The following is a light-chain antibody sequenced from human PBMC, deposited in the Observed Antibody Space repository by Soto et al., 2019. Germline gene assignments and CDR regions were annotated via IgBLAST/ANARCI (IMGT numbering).Light chain of an antibody. J-gene: IGLJ1*01. V-gene: IGLV2-18*01. CDR1: SSDVGSYNR. Sequence: QSALTQPPSVSGSPGQSVTISCTGTSSDVGSYNRVSWYQQPPGTAPKLMIYEVSNRPSGVPDRFSGSNSGNTASLTISGLQAEDEADYYCSLYTSSSSYVFGTGTKLTVL. CDR3: SLYTSSSSYV. CDR2: EVS.